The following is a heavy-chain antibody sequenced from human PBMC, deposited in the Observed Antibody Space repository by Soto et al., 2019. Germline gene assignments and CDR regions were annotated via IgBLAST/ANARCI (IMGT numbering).Heavy chain of an antibody. CDR3: ATKSHHDNLPMSYGMDV. CDR1: GGTFSSYA. Sequence: SVKVSCKASGGTFSSYAISWVRQAPGQGLEWMGGIIPIFGTANYAQKFQGRVTITADESTSTAYMELSSLRSEDTAVYYCATKSHHDNLPMSYGMDVWGQGTTVTVSS. J-gene: IGHJ6*02. D-gene: IGHD3-22*01. V-gene: IGHV1-69*13. CDR2: IIPIFGTA.